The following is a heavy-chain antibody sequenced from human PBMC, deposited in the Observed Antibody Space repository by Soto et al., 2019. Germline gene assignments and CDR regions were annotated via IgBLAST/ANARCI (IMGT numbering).Heavy chain of an antibody. J-gene: IGHJ6*02. CDR1: GFTFSSYA. CDR2: ISGSGGST. CDR3: AKCFRGDYVIYYYYGMDV. D-gene: IGHD4-17*01. Sequence: GALRLSCSASGFTFSSYAMSWVRQAPGKGLEWVSAISGSGGSTYYADSVKGRFTISRDNSKNTLYLQMNSLRAEDTAVYYSAKCFRGDYVIYYYYGMDVWGQGTTVTVYS. V-gene: IGHV3-23*01.